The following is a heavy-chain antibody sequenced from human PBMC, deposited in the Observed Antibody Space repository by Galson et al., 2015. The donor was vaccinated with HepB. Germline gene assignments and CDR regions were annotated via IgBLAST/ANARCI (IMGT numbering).Heavy chain of an antibody. Sequence: SLRLSCAASGFTFSFHAMHWVRQAPGKGLEWEAVISNDGNKKHYADSVKGRFTISRDDSKNTLYLQMRSLRTEDTAVYYCVKGYYYGSGSPISFDFWGQGTLVTVSS. CDR1: GFTFSFHA. V-gene: IGHV3-30*18. CDR3: VKGYYYGSGSPISFDF. CDR2: ISNDGNKK. J-gene: IGHJ4*02. D-gene: IGHD3-10*01.